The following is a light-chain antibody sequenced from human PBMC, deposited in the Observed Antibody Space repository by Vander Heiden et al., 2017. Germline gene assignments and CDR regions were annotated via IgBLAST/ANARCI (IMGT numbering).Light chain of an antibody. V-gene: IGKV3-15*01. Sequence: EIVITQSPATLSVSPGVRATLSCRGSQSVSSNLSWYQQKPGQAPRLLIYGASTRATGIPARFSGSGSWTEFTLTISSLQSEDFAVYYCQQYNNWPPLTFGGGTKVEIK. CDR1: QSVSSN. CDR2: GAS. CDR3: QQYNNWPPLT. J-gene: IGKJ4*01.